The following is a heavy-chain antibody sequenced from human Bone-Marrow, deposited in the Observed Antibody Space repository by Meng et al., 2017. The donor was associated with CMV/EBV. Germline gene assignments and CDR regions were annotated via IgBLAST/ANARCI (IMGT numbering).Heavy chain of an antibody. V-gene: IGHV3-21*01. CDR2: ISDSSDYT. Sequence: GESLKISCAISGFTFSSYSMNWVRQAPGKGLEWVSSISDSSDYTYYADSVKGRFTISRDNAKKSLHLQMNSLRAEDTAVYYCASTERGYSYGSSWGQGTLVTVSS. CDR1: GFTFSSYS. D-gene: IGHD5-18*01. J-gene: IGHJ4*02. CDR3: ASTERGYSYGSS.